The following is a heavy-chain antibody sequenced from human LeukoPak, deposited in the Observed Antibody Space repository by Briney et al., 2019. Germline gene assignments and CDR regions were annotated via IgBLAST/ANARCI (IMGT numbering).Heavy chain of an antibody. V-gene: IGHV3-21*01. Sequence: GGSLRLSCAASGFTFSSYSMSWVRQAPGKGLEWVSSISSSSSYIYYADSVKGRFTISRDNAKNSLYLQMNSLRAEDTAVYYCARGSRYSSGWYDYWGLGTLVTVSS. D-gene: IGHD6-19*01. J-gene: IGHJ4*02. CDR2: ISSSSSYI. CDR1: GFTFSSYS. CDR3: ARGSRYSSGWYDY.